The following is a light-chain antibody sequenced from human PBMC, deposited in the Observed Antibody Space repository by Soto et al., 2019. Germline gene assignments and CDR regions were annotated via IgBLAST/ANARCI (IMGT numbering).Light chain of an antibody. Sequence: DIVMTQSPDSLAVSLGERATINCKSSQSVLYSSNNKNYLAWYQQKPGQPPKLLIYWASTRESGVPDRFSGSGSRTDFTLTISSLQAEDVAVYYCQQYSTTPWTFGQGTKVEIK. CDR3: QQYSTTPWT. CDR2: WAS. CDR1: QSVLYSSNNKNY. J-gene: IGKJ1*01. V-gene: IGKV4-1*01.